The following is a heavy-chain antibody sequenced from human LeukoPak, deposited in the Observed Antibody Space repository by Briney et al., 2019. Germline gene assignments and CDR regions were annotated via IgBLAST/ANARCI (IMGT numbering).Heavy chain of an antibody. CDR3: AGYYCGGDCFPHFYYYMDV. CDR1: GGSIRSSAYF. V-gene: IGHV4-30-4*08. Sequence: PSETLSLTCTVSGGSIRSSAYFWSWIRQPPGKGLEWIGYIYNSGTTYFNPSLKSRVTISMDTSKNQFSLKLTSVTAADTAVYYCAGYYCGGDCFPHFYYYMDVWGEGTTVTVSS. D-gene: IGHD2-21*01. CDR2: IYNSGTT. J-gene: IGHJ6*03.